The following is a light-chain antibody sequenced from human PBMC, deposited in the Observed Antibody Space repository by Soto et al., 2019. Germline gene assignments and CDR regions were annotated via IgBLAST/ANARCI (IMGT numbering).Light chain of an antibody. Sequence: QSALTQAASVSGSPGQTITIPCSASSGDIGSYDHVAWYQQFPGKSPKLIIYAVSDRPSGVSDRFSGSNSGISASLTISGLQTDDEGDYYCISYTYRQSYLFGTGTKVTVL. J-gene: IGLJ1*01. CDR2: AVS. CDR3: ISYTYRQSYL. CDR1: SGDIGSYDH. V-gene: IGLV2-14*03.